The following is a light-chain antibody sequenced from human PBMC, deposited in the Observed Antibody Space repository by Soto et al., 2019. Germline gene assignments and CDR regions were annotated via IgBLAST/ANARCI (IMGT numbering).Light chain of an antibody. CDR3: QQYNSYTET. V-gene: IGKV1-5*01. CDR1: QSISSW. CDR2: DAS. J-gene: IGKJ1*01. Sequence: DIQMTQSPSTLSASVGDRVTITCRASQSISSWLAWYQQKPGKAPKLLIYDASSLESGVPSRFSGSGSGTEFTLTISSLQPDDFAPYYCQQYNSYTETFGQGTTV.